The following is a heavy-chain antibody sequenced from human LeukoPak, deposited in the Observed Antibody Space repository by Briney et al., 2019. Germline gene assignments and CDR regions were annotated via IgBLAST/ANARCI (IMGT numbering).Heavy chain of an antibody. CDR3: ASMQVGAIRMNAFDI. V-gene: IGHV3-9*01. CDR2: INWNSGSI. CDR1: GFTFDDYA. J-gene: IGHJ3*02. D-gene: IGHD1-26*01. Sequence: GGSLRLSCAASGFTFDDYAMHWVRQVPGKGLEWVSGINWNSGSIDYADSVKGRFTISRDNAKNSLYLQMNSLRAEDTAVYYCASMQVGAIRMNAFDIWGQGTMVTVSS.